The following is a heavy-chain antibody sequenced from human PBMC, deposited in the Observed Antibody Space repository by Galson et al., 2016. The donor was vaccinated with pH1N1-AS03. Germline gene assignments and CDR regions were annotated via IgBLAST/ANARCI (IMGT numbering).Heavy chain of an antibody. Sequence: QSGAEVKKPGSSVKLSCKATGGTFSDYGFSWVRQAPGQGLEWIGGIIPLFGAVNYAQKFQARVTISADESTSTAYMELSSLTAEDTALYYCASRYCSRGNCYSVRDYHFYGLDVWGLGTTVTVSS. CDR3: ASRYCSRGNCYSVRDYHFYGLDV. CDR1: GGTFSDYG. J-gene: IGHJ6*02. CDR2: IIPLFGAV. V-gene: IGHV1-69*01. D-gene: IGHD2-15*01.